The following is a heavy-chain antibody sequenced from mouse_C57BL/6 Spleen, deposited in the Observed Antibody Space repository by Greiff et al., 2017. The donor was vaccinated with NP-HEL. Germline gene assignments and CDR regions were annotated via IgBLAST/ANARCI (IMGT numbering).Heavy chain of an antibody. Sequence: EVQLVESGAGLVKPGGSLKLSCAASGFTFSSYAMSWVRQTPEKRLEWVAYISSGGDYIYYADTLKGRFTISRDNARNTLYLQMSSLKSEETAMYYCTRETYLYAMDYWGQGTPGTVSS. D-gene: IGHD5-1*01. J-gene: IGHJ4*01. CDR3: TRETYLYAMDY. CDR2: ISSGGDYI. V-gene: IGHV5-9-1*02. CDR1: GFTFSSYA.